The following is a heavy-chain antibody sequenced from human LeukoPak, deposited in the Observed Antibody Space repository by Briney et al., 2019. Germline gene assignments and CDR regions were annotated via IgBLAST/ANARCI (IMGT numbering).Heavy chain of an antibody. J-gene: IGHJ4*02. Sequence: GGSLRLSCAASGFTFSSYAMGWVRQAPGKGLEWVSAISGSGGSTYYADSVKGRSTISRDNSKNTLYLQMNSLRAEDTAVYYCAKMGDGYNEVFDYWGQGTLVTVSS. CDR3: AKMGDGYNEVFDY. V-gene: IGHV3-23*01. CDR2: ISGSGGST. CDR1: GFTFSSYA. D-gene: IGHD5-24*01.